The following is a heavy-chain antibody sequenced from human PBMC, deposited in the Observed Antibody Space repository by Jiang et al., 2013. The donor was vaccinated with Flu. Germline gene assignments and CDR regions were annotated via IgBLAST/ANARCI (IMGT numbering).Heavy chain of an antibody. Sequence: SGAEVKKPGSSVKVSCKASGGTFSSYAISWVRQAPGQGLEWMGGIIPIFGTANYAQKFQGRVTITADESTSTAYMELSSLRSEDTAAYYCARGRITMIVVVPHAFDIWGQGTMVTVSS. J-gene: IGHJ3*02. D-gene: IGHD3-22*01. V-gene: IGHV1-69*01. CDR2: IIPIFGTA. CDR3: ARGRITMIVVVPHAFDI. CDR1: GGTFSSYA.